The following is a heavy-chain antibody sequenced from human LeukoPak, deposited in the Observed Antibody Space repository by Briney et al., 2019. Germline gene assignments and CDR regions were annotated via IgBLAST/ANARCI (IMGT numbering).Heavy chain of an antibody. CDR2: IGTSSTTI. Sequence: GGSLRLSCAASGFTFSSYTMNWVRQPPGKGLEWVSNIGTSSTTIYYADSVKGRFTISRDNAKNSLSLEMNSLRAEDTAVYYCARDANEYSSPPDVWGKGTTVTVSS. D-gene: IGHD6-6*01. V-gene: IGHV3-48*01. CDR1: GFTFSSYT. CDR3: ARDANEYSSPPDV. J-gene: IGHJ6*04.